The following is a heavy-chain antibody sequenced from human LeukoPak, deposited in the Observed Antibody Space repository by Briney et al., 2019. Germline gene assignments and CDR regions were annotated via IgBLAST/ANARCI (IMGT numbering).Heavy chain of an antibody. Sequence: GGSLRLSCAASGFTVSSNYMSWVRQAPGKGLEWVSYISSSGSTIYYADSVKGRFTISRDNAKNSLYLQMNSLRAEDTAVYYCARRYYDSSGYNWGQGTLVTVSS. CDR1: GFTVSSNY. J-gene: IGHJ4*02. CDR3: ARRYYDSSGYN. V-gene: IGHV3-11*01. D-gene: IGHD3-22*01. CDR2: ISSSGSTI.